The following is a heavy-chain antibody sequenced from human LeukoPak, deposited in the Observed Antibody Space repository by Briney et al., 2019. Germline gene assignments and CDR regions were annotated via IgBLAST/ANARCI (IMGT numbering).Heavy chain of an antibody. CDR3: ARGSTYYDSSGQVPFDY. V-gene: IGHV3-23*01. CDR1: GFTFSNYA. J-gene: IGHJ4*02. D-gene: IGHD3-22*01. Sequence: GGSLRLSCAASGFTFSNYALSWVRLAPGKGLEWVSSISGSGGSTYYADSVKGRFTISRDNAKNSLYLQMNSLRAEDTAVYYCARGSTYYDSSGQVPFDYWGQGTLVTVSS. CDR2: ISGSGGST.